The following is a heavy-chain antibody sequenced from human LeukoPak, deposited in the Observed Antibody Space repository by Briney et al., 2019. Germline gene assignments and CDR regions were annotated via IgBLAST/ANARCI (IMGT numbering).Heavy chain of an antibody. J-gene: IGHJ4*02. Sequence: GGSLRLSCAASGFTVSSNYMSWVRQAPGKGLEWVSRINSDGSSTSYADSVKGRFTISRDNAKNTLYLQMNSLRAEDTAVYYCARDYYDSSGYYYGDYWGQGTLVTVSS. D-gene: IGHD3-22*01. V-gene: IGHV3-74*01. CDR3: ARDYYDSSGYYYGDY. CDR2: INSDGSST. CDR1: GFTVSSNY.